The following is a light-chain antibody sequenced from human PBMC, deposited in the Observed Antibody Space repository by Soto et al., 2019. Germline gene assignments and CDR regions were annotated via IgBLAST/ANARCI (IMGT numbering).Light chain of an antibody. J-gene: IGKJ2*01. Sequence: DIQMTQSPSTLSASVGDRVTITCRASQSISSWLAWYQQKPGKAPKLLIYDASSLESGVPSWFSGSGSGTEFTLTISSLQPDDFATYYCQQYNSSPYTFGQGTKLEIK. CDR3: QQYNSSPYT. V-gene: IGKV1-5*01. CDR1: QSISSW. CDR2: DAS.